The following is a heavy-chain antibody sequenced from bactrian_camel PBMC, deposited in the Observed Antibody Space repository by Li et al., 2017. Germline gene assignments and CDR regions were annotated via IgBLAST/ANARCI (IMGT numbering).Heavy chain of an antibody. CDR2: INRAGDSA. CDR1: GFTFSSVD. Sequence: VQLVESGGGQVQPGGSLRLSCAASGFTFSSVDMSWVRRTPGRRTLEWLSAINRAGDSAWYADSVKGRFSISRDNAKDTVYLQMNSLKPEDTAMYYCATDRLRCLGTGYSVRDDTSEFTYKGHGTQVTVS. D-gene: IGHD5*01. J-gene: IGHJ4*01. V-gene: IGHV3S40*01.